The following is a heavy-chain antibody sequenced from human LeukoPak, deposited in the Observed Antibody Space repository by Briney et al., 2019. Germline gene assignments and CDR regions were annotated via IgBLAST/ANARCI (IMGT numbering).Heavy chain of an antibody. CDR3: ARGVEHYDSSGLVFYYFDY. CDR1: GVTFCRYW. D-gene: IGHD3-22*01. CDR2: INIDGRRT. Sequence: GGTLRLSCAVSGVTFCRYWMQWGCHAPGEGVGRGSGINIDGRRTNYADSVKGGFTIHRDNAKNTLYLQMNSLRAEDTAVYYCARGVEHYDSSGLVFYYFDYWGQGTLVTVSS. V-gene: IGHV3-74*01. J-gene: IGHJ4*02.